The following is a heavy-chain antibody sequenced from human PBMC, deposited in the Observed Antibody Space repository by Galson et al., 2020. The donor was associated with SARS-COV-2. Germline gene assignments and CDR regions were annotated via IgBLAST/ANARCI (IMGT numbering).Heavy chain of an antibody. CDR2: IGTAGDT. CDR1: GFTFSSYD. Sequence: GGSLRLSCAASGFTFSSYDMHWVRQATGKGLEWVSAIGTAGDTYYPGSVKGRFTISRENAKNSLYLQMNSLRAGDTAVYYCARGVSSGTYYYYYYMDVWGKGTTVTVSS. D-gene: IGHD6-19*01. CDR3: ARGVSSGTYYYYYYMDV. J-gene: IGHJ6*03. V-gene: IGHV3-13*01.